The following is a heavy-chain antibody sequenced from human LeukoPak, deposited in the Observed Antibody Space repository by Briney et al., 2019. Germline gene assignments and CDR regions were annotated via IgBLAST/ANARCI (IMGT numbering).Heavy chain of an antibody. CDR1: GGSISSYY. CDR2: IYYSGST. J-gene: IGHJ4*02. D-gene: IGHD3-22*01. CDR3: ARDRRDYYDSSGYFDY. Sequence: SETLSLTCTVSGGSISSYYWSWSRQPPGKGLEWIGYIYYSGSTNYNPSLKSRVTISVDTSKNQFSLKLSSVTAADTAMYYCARDRRDYYDSSGYFDYWGQGTLVTVSS. V-gene: IGHV4-59*01.